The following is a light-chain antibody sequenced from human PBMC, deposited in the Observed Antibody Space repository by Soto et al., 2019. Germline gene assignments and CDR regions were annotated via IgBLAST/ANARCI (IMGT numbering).Light chain of an antibody. J-gene: IGKJ4*01. Sequence: EIVLTQSPGTLSLSPGERATLSCRASQSVSSSYLAWYQQKPGQAPRLLIYGASIRATGIPDRFSGSGSGTAFTLTISRLEPEDFAVSYCQQYGSSPLTFGGGTKVEIK. CDR3: QQYGSSPLT. V-gene: IGKV3-20*01. CDR2: GAS. CDR1: QSVSSSY.